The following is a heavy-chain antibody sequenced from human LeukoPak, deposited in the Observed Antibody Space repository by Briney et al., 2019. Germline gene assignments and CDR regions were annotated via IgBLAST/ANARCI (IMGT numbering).Heavy chain of an antibody. J-gene: IGHJ4*02. V-gene: IGHV3-23*01. Sequence: ASVKVSCKASGYTFSSYAMSWVRQAPGKGLEWVSAISGSGGSTYYADSVKGRFTISRDNSKNTLYLQMNSLRAEDTAVYYCAKGSGKQWLVLYPLDYWGQGTLVTVSS. CDR2: ISGSGGST. D-gene: IGHD6-19*01. CDR1: GYTFSSYA. CDR3: AKGSGKQWLVLYPLDY.